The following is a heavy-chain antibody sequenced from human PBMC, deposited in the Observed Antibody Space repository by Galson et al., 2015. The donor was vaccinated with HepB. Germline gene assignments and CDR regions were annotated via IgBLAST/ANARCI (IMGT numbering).Heavy chain of an antibody. CDR1: GFIFSSYA. J-gene: IGHJ4*02. CDR3: AREGEYFFDY. Sequence: SLRLSCAASGFIFSSYALHWVRQAPGKGLEWVACISYDGTNKHYADSVKGRFTISRDKSKNTLYLHMNSQREEDTAVYYCAREGEYFFDYWGQGTLVTVSS. V-gene: IGHV3-30*04. CDR2: ISYDGTNK.